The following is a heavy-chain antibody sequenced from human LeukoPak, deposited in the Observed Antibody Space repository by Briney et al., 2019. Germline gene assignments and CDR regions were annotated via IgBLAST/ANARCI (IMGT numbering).Heavy chain of an antibody. CDR2: IYHSGST. V-gene: IGHV4-30-2*01. CDR3: ARDVDGVIDY. CDR1: GGSISSGSYS. Sequence: PSETLSLTCAVSGGSISSGSYSWSWIRQPPGKGLEWIGYIYHSGSTYYNPSLKSRVTISVDRSKNQFSLNLTSVTAADTALYSCARDVDGVIDYWGQGTLVTVSS. D-gene: IGHD3-16*01. J-gene: IGHJ4*02.